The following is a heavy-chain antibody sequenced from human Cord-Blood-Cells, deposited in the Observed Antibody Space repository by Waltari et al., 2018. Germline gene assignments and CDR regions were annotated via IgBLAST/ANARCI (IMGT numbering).Heavy chain of an antibody. V-gene: IGHV1-24*01. CDR1: GYTLTELS. Sequence: QVQLVQSGAEVKKPGASVKVSCKVSGYTLTELSMHWVRQAPGKGLEGMGGFDPEDGESIYAQKFQGRVTMTEDTSTDTAYMQLSSLRSGDTAVYYCAAEYCSGGSCEYYFDYWCQGTLVTVFS. CDR3: AAEYCSGGSCEYYFDY. J-gene: IGHJ4*02. D-gene: IGHD2-15*01. CDR2: FDPEDGES.